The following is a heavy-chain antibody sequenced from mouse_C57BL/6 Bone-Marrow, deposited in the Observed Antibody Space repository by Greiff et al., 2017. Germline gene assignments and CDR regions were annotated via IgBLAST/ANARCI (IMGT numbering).Heavy chain of an antibody. CDR2: IYPGSGST. CDR1: GYTFTSYW. V-gene: IGHV1-55*01. CDR3: ARRGLPYGYDDAIDY. Sequence: QVQLQQPGAELVKPGASVKMSCKASGYTFTSYWITWVKQRPGQGLEWIGDIYPGSGSTNYNEKFKSKATLTVDTSSSTAYMQLSSLTSEDSAVYYCARRGLPYGYDDAIDYWGQGTSVTVSS. J-gene: IGHJ4*01. D-gene: IGHD2-2*01.